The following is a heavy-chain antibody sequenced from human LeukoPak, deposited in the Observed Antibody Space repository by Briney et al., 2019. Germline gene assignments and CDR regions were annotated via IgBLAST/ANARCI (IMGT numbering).Heavy chain of an antibody. CDR1: GYTFTGYY. Sequence: ASVKVSCKASGYTFTGYYMHWVRQAPGQGLEWMGWINPNSGGTNYAQKFQGRVTMTRDTSISTAYMELSRLRSDDTAVYYCARFQLRHPGGRAFDIWGQGTMVTVSS. D-gene: IGHD5-24*01. CDR3: ARFQLRHPGGRAFDI. J-gene: IGHJ3*02. CDR2: INPNSGGT. V-gene: IGHV1-2*02.